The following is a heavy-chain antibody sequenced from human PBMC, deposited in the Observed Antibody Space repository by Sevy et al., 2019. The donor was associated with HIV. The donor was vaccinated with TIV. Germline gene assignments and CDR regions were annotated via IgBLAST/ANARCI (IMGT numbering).Heavy chain of an antibody. Sequence: SENLSLTWTVSGDSINTYYWSWIRQPPGKGLEWIGYVSHSGNTNYNPSLKSRVSMSVDTSTNQFSLKVKSVTAADTAVYYRARLRWDLVVVPGAAPGCYFDSWGQGTLVTVS. CDR3: ARLRWDLVVVPGAAPGCYFDS. J-gene: IGHJ4*02. V-gene: IGHV4-59*08. CDR1: GDSINTYY. D-gene: IGHD2-2*01. CDR2: VSHSGNT.